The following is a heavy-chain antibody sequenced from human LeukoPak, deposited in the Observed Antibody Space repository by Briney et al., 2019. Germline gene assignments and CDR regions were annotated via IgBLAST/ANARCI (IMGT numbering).Heavy chain of an antibody. CDR2: IYYSGST. CDR3: ARELPGGAAVEGRDEPHELRETQLNWFDP. CDR1: GGSISSSSYY. Sequence: PSETLSLTCTVSGGSISSSSYYWGWIRQPPGKGLEWIGSIYYSGSTYYNPPLKSRVTISVDASKNQFSLKLSSVTAADTAVYYCARELPGGAAVEGRDEPHELRETQLNWFDPWGQGTLVTVSS. D-gene: IGHD6-13*01. V-gene: IGHV4-39*07. J-gene: IGHJ5*02.